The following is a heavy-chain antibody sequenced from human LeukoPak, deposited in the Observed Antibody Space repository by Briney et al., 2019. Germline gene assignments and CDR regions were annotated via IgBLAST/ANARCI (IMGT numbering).Heavy chain of an antibody. V-gene: IGHV3-21*01. Sequence: GGSLRLSCAASGFTFSSYSVNWVRQAPGKGLEWVSSIISSSSYIYYADSVKGRFTISRDNAKNSLYLQMNSLRAEDTAVYYCARDISIVVVPAAMNWFDPWGQGTLVTVSS. CDR1: GFTFSSYS. D-gene: IGHD2-2*01. J-gene: IGHJ5*02. CDR2: IISSSSYI. CDR3: ARDISIVVVPAAMNWFDP.